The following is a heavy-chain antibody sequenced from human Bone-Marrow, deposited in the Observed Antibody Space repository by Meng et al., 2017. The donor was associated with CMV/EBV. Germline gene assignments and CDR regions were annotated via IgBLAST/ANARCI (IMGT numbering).Heavy chain of an antibody. CDR2: ISWDGGST. Sequence: GESLKISCAASGFTLDDYTMHWVRQAPGKGLEWVSLISWDGGSTYYADSVKGRFTISRDNSKNSLYLQMNSLRNEDTALYYCAKDTGDSPYCGGDCYSGWFDPWGQGTLVTVSS. D-gene: IGHD2-21*01. CDR3: AKDTGDSPYCGGDCYSGWFDP. J-gene: IGHJ5*02. V-gene: IGHV3-43*01. CDR1: GFTLDDYT.